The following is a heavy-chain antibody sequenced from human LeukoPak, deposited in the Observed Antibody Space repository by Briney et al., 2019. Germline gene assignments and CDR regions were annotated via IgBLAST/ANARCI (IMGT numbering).Heavy chain of an antibody. V-gene: IGHV4-34*01. CDR2: INHSGST. CDR1: GGSFSGYY. J-gene: IGHJ3*01. D-gene: IGHD3-22*01. CDR3: ARDKNPYDGTAYYDAFDV. Sequence: PSETLSLTCAVYGGSFSGYYWSWIRQPPGKGLEWIGEINHSGSTNYNPSLKSRVTISVDTSKNQFSLKLSSVTAADTAVYYCARDKNPYDGTAYYDAFDVWGRGTMVTVSS.